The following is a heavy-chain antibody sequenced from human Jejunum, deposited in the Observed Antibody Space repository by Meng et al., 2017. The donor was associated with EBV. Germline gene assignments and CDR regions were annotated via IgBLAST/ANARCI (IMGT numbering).Heavy chain of an antibody. CDR1: GDSTSSSHW. D-gene: IGHD4-11*01. V-gene: IGHV4-4*02. CDR3: AKSNDYSLNS. Sequence: VQLQESGPGPVKPSGTLSLTCAVSGDSTSSSHWWGRVRQPPGKGLEWIGEMHPGGSTNYNPSLKSRVTISVDNSKNQFSLKLTSVTAADTAVYYCAKSNDYSLNSWGQGTLVTVSS. CDR2: MHPGGST. J-gene: IGHJ4*02.